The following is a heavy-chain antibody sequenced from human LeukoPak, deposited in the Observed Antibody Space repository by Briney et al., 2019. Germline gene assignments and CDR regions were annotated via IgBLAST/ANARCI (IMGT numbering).Heavy chain of an antibody. CDR1: GDSISSGDYY. CDR2: ISSSGST. CDR3: AKGPYSYDSSGAFDI. Sequence: PSETLSLTCTVSGDSISSGDYYWSWIRQPAGKGLEWIGRISSSGSTNYNPSLKSRVTISVDTSKNQFSLKLSSVTAADTAVYFCAKGPYSYDSSGAFDIWGQGTMVTVSS. V-gene: IGHV4-61*02. D-gene: IGHD3-22*01. J-gene: IGHJ3*02.